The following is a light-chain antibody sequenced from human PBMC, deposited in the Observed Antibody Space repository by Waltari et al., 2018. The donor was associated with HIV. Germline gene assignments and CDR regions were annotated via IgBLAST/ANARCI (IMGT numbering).Light chain of an antibody. V-gene: IGLV3-25*03. CDR3: QSADSSGTYAV. CDR1: VLPKQY. J-gene: IGLJ7*01. CDR2: KDS. Sequence: SYELTQPPSVSVSPVQTASITCSGDVLPKQYPYWYQQKPGQAPVVVISKDSERPSGIPERFSGSSSGTTVTLTISGVQAEDEADYYCQSADSSGTYAVFGGGTQLTVL.